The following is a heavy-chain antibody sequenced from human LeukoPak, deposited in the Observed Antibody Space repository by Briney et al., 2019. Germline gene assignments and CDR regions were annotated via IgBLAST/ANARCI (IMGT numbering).Heavy chain of an antibody. D-gene: IGHD3-3*01. Sequence: GGSLRLSCSASGFTFSSYAMTWVRQAPGKGLEWVSTISGRGDLEFYTESVKGRFTISRDHSKNTVHLQMDSLRAEDTAIYYCAREGDFWSGYPIDHYYYMDVWCKGTTVTVTS. CDR1: GFTFSSYA. J-gene: IGHJ6*03. CDR3: AREGDFWSGYPIDHYYYMDV. CDR2: ISGRGDLE. V-gene: IGHV3-23*01.